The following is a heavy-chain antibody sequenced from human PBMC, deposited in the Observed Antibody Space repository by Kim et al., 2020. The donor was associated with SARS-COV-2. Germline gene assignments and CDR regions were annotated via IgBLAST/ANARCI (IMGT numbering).Heavy chain of an antibody. CDR3: AKHGSGSYYIDY. D-gene: IGHD3-10*01. Sequence: GGSLRLSCAASGFTFSSYAMSWVRQAPGKGLEWVSVIYSGGSSTYYADSAKGRFTISRDNSKNTLYLQMNSLRAEDTAVYYCAKHGSGSYYIDYWGQGT. CDR1: GFTFSSYA. V-gene: IGHV3-23*03. CDR2: IYSGGSST. J-gene: IGHJ4*02.